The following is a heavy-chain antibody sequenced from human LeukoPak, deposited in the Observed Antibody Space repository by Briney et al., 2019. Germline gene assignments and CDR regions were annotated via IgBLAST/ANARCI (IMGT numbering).Heavy chain of an antibody. CDR1: GGSISSGSYY. CDR2: IYTRGST. V-gene: IGHV4-61*02. CDR3: ARDLYCSSTSCPSNNWFDP. D-gene: IGHD2-2*01. Sequence: SETLSLTCNVSGGSISSGSYYWSWIRQPAGKGLEWIGRIYTRGSTNYNPSLKSRVTISVDTSKNQFSLNLSSVTAADTAVYYCARDLYCSSTSCPSNNWFDPWGQGTLVTVSS. J-gene: IGHJ5*02.